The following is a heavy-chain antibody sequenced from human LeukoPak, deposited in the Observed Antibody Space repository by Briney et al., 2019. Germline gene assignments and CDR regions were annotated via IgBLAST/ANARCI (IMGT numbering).Heavy chain of an antibody. CDR2: IYDSGST. Sequence: SETLSLTCTVSGASIRSGDYYWSWIRQPPGKGLEWIGYIYDSGSTYYNPSLKSRITISVDTSENRFSLKLSPVTATDTAVYYCARDCSGGSCYGAFDIWGQGAMVTVSS. CDR1: GASIRSGDYY. V-gene: IGHV4-30-4*01. D-gene: IGHD2-15*01. CDR3: ARDCSGGSCYGAFDI. J-gene: IGHJ3*02.